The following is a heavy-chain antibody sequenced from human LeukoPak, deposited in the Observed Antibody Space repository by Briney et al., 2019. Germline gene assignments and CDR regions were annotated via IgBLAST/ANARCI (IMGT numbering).Heavy chain of an antibody. Sequence: GESLKISCQGSGYRFSTYYIAWVRQMPGKGLEWMGIIYPGDSDARYSPSFQGQVTISADKSIATAYLHWSSLKASDTAMYYCATLEDDYGGNSPLDYWGQGTLVTVSS. V-gene: IGHV5-51*01. CDR2: IYPGDSDA. D-gene: IGHD4-23*01. CDR1: GYRFSTYY. CDR3: ATLEDDYGGNSPLDY. J-gene: IGHJ4*02.